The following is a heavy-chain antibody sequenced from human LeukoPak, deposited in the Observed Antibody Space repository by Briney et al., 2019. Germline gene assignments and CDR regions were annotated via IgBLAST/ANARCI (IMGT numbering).Heavy chain of an antibody. CDR2: INTNTGGT. Sequence: ASVKVSCKASGYRFTDYWIQWVRHAPGQGLEWMGWINTNTGGTVYEQKFQGRVTMTRDTSLTTSYMDLSRLTSDDTAVYYCARGGSFHEFDIWGQGTMVIVSS. CDR1: GYRFTDYW. V-gene: IGHV1-2*02. J-gene: IGHJ3*02. CDR3: ARGGSFHEFDI. D-gene: IGHD3-10*01.